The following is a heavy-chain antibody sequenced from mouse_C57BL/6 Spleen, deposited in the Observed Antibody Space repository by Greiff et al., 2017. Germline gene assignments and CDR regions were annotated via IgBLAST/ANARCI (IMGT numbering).Heavy chain of an antibody. J-gene: IGHJ1*03. V-gene: IGHV5-16*01. CDR2: INYDGSST. CDR1: GFTFSDYY. Sequence: EVKVVESEGGLVQPGSSVKLSCTASGFTFSDYYMAWVRQVPEKGLEWVANINYDGSSTYYLDSLKSRFIISRDHAQNILYLQMIRLKSEDTATYYCARDLYYDYRGWYFDVWGTGTTVTVSS. D-gene: IGHD2-4*01. CDR3: ARDLYYDYRGWYFDV.